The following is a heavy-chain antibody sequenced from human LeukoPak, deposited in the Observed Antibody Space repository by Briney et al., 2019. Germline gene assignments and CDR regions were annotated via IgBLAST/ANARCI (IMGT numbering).Heavy chain of an antibody. Sequence: SVTVSCKASGGIFSSYAISWVRQAPGQGLEWMGGIIPIFGTANYAQKFQGRVTITADESTSTAYMELSSLRSEDTAVYYCARAVVPAAMHYYYGMDVWGQGTTVTVSS. D-gene: IGHD2-2*01. CDR1: GGIFSSYA. V-gene: IGHV1-69*13. CDR3: ARAVVPAAMHYYYGMDV. J-gene: IGHJ6*02. CDR2: IIPIFGTA.